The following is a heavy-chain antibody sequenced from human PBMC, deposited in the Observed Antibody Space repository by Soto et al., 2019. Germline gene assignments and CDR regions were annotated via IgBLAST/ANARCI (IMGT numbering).Heavy chain of an antibody. Sequence: GGSLRLSCTVSGVTFSNYAMNWVRQAPGKGLEWVSSLSGSGGTTYYADSVKGRFIISRDNSKNTLYLLMNSLRAEDTALYYYAKQRADYGSGADTFYFDSWGQGALVTVSS. CDR1: GVTFSNYA. J-gene: IGHJ4*02. CDR3: AKQRADYGSGADTFYFDS. CDR2: LSGSGGTT. V-gene: IGHV3-23*01. D-gene: IGHD3-10*01.